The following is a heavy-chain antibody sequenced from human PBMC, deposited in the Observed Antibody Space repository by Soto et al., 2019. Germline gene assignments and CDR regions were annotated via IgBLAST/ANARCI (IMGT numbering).Heavy chain of an antibody. CDR1: GYTFTSYD. CDR2: MNPNSGNT. V-gene: IGHV1-8*01. J-gene: IGHJ6*02. CDR3: ARGLYYGSGTNDYGMDV. Sequence: QVQLVQSGAEVKKPGASVKVSCKASGYTFTSYDINWVRQATGQGLEWMGWMNPNSGNTGYAQKFQGRVTMTRNTSISTADMELRSLRSEDTAVYYCARGLYYGSGTNDYGMDVWGQGTTVTVSS. D-gene: IGHD3-10*01.